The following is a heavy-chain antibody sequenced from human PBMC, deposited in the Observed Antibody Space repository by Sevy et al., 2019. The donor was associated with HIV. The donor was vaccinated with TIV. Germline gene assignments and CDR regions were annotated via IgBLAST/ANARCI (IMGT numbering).Heavy chain of an antibody. Sequence: ASVKVSCKASGYTFTGYYMHWVRQAPGQGLEWMGRINPNSGGTNYAQKFQGRVTMTRDTSISTAYMELSGLRSDDTAVYYCARKCGGDCYSYFQHWGQGTLVTVSS. D-gene: IGHD2-21*02. CDR2: INPNSGGT. CDR1: GYTFTGYY. CDR3: ARKCGGDCYSYFQH. V-gene: IGHV1-2*06. J-gene: IGHJ1*01.